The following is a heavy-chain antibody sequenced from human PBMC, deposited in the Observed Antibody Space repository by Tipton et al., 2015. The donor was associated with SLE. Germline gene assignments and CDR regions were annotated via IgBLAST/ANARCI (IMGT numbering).Heavy chain of an antibody. Sequence: TLSLTCSVSGVSISRYYWSWIRPPPGKPLEWIGYVSPSGRTNFNSTLESRVSISLDTSNSQFSLNLKSVDGADTARYYCARQRLHFDYWGQGILVAVPS. J-gene: IGHJ4*02. D-gene: IGHD6-25*01. CDR3: ARQRLHFDY. CDR2: VSPSGRT. V-gene: IGHV4-4*08. CDR1: GVSISRYY.